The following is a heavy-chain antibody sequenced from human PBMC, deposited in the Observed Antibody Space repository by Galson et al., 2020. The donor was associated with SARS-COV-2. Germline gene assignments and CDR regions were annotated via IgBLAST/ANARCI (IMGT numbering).Heavy chain of an antibody. Sequence: SETLSLTCTVSGGSISSSSYYWGWIRQPPGKGLEWIGSIYYSGSTYYNPSLKSRVTISVDTSKNQFSLKLSSVTAADTAVYYCANGIAAAGYYYYYMDVWGKGTTVTVSS. CDR1: GGSISSSSYY. V-gene: IGHV4-39*07. J-gene: IGHJ6*03. CDR3: ANGIAAAGYYYYYMDV. D-gene: IGHD6-13*01. CDR2: IYYSGST.